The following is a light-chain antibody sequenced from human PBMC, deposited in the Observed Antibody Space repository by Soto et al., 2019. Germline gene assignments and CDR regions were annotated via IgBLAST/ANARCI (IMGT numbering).Light chain of an antibody. V-gene: IGLV2-8*01. Sequence: QSVLTQPASVSGSPGQSITISCTGTNSDIGAYDFVSWYQQHPGKAPKLMIYEVSKRPSGVPDRFSGSKSGNTASLTVSGLQAEDEADYYCSSYAGSNNLYVFGTGTKVTVL. CDR1: NSDIGAYDF. CDR2: EVS. CDR3: SSYAGSNNLYV. J-gene: IGLJ1*01.